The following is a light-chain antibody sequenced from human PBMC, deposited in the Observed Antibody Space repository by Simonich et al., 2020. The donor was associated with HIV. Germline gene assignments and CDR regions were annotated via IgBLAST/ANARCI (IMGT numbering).Light chain of an antibody. CDR2: WAS. CDR3: QQYYSTPPT. V-gene: IGKV4-1*01. CDR1: QSVLYSSNNKNY. J-gene: IGKJ1*01. Sequence: DIVMTQSPDSLAVSLGERATINHKSSQSVLYSSNNKNYLAWYQQKPGHPPNLLIYWASTRESGVPDRFSASGSGTDFTLTISSLQAEDVAIYYCQQYYSTPPTFGQGTKVEIK.